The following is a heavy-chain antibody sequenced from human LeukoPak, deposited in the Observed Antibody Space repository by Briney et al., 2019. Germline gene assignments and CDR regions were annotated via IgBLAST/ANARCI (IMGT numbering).Heavy chain of an antibody. J-gene: IGHJ6*03. Sequence: SVKVSCKASGGTFSTYAFTWVRQSPGQGLEWMGGTIPIFGNPNYAQDFQDRVTITADESTRTAYMEVSSLRSEDTAVYYCATRPGESLEWSNYYYYYYMDVWGKGTTVTVSS. CDR2: TIPIFGNP. CDR1: GGTFSTYA. D-gene: IGHD3-3*01. CDR3: ATRPGESLEWSNYYYYYYMDV. V-gene: IGHV1-69*13.